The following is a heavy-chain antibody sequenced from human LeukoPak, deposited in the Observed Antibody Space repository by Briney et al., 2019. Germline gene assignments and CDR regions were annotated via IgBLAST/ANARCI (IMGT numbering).Heavy chain of an antibody. Sequence: GASVKVSCKASGGTFSSYAISWVRQAPGQGLEWMGGIIPIFGTANYAQKFQGRVTITADESTSTAYMELSSLRSEDTAVYYCARVERTYGSGSYLPLDAFDIWGQGTMVTVSS. D-gene: IGHD3-10*01. CDR2: IIPIFGTA. V-gene: IGHV1-69*13. CDR3: ARVERTYGSGSYLPLDAFDI. J-gene: IGHJ3*02. CDR1: GGTFSSYA.